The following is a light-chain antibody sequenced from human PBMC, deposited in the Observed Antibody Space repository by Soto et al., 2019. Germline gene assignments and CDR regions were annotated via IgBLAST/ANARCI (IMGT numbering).Light chain of an antibody. CDR2: LGS. CDR1: QSLLHRNGNNY. Sequence: DIVLTQSPLSLSVTPGESASISCRSTQSLLHRNGNNYLDWYVQKPGQPLQLVIFLGSRRPSGVPDRFSGSGSGTDFTLTISRLEPEDFAVYYCQQYARPPFAFGQGTKVDIK. CDR3: QQYARPPFA. V-gene: IGKV2-28*01. J-gene: IGKJ2*01.